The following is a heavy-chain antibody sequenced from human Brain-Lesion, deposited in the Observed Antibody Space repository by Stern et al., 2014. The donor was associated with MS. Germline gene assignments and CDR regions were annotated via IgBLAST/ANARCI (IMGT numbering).Heavy chain of an antibody. J-gene: IGHJ5*02. CDR1: GGSVSSGGYF. CDR2: VYYSGSI. CDR3: AGEEDIRYCSGGSCTGNWFDP. Sequence: VQLVQSGPGLVKPLQTLSLTCTVSGGSVSSGGYFWNWIRQHPGKGLEWIGHVYYSGSIAYNPSLKSRLTISLDTPKNQFPRQLGSVTAADTAVYYCAGEEDIRYCSGGSCTGNWFDPWGQGTLVTVSS. D-gene: IGHD2-15*01. V-gene: IGHV4-31*03.